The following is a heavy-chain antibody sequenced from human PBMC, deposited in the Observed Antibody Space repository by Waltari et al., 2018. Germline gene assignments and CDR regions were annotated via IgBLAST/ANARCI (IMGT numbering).Heavy chain of an antibody. Sequence: QVQLQESGPGLVKPSETLSLTCTVAGGSISSYYWSWIGKPTGQGLEWIGYIYYRWGPNYNPSLKSRVTISVDTSKNQFSLKLSSVTAADTAVYYCARGMGGYDYVWGSYRYYYGMDVWGQGTTVTVSS. D-gene: IGHD3-16*02. CDR1: GGSISSYY. CDR3: ARGMGGYDYVWGSYRYYYGMDV. J-gene: IGHJ6*02. V-gene: IGHV4-59*01. CDR2: IYYRWGP.